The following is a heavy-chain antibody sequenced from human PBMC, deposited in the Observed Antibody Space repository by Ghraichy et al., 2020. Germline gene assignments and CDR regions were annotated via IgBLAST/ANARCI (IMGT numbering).Heavy chain of an antibody. CDR2: IKSKTDGGTT. CDR3: TTDPPGAAAGPFGYYYYSGMDV. J-gene: IGHJ6*02. V-gene: IGHV3-15*07. Sequence: GGSLRLSCAASGFTFSNAWMNWVRQAPGKGLEWVGRIKSKTDGGTTEYAAPVKGRFTIPRDDSKNTLYLQMNSLKTEDTAVYYCTTDPPGAAAGPFGYYYYSGMDVWGQGTTVTVSS. D-gene: IGHD6-13*01. CDR1: GFTFSNAW.